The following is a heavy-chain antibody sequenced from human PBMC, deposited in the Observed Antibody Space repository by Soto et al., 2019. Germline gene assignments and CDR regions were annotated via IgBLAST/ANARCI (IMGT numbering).Heavy chain of an antibody. Sequence: LSLTCSVSGYSVTSSDYYWAWIRQPPGKGLEWIGSMFYSGLTYYNPSLKSRVTLSVDTSKNQFSVRLNSVTAADTAVYYCAPLSVSLSGPYGIHVWGKGTTVTVSS. CDR1: GYSVTSSDYY. V-gene: IGHV4-39*01. CDR2: MFYSGLT. J-gene: IGHJ6*04. CDR3: APLSVSLSGPYGIHV. D-gene: IGHD2-15*01.